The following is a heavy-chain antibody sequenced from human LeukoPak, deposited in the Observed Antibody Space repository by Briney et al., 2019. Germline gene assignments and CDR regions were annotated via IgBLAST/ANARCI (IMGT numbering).Heavy chain of an antibody. Sequence: ASVKVSCKASGGTFSSYAISWVRQAPGQGLEWMGGIIPIFGTANYAQKFQGRVTMTRNTSISTAYMELSSLRSEDTAVYYCARGHKYSGSYFFDYWGQGTLVTVSS. V-gene: IGHV1-69*05. J-gene: IGHJ4*02. CDR3: ARGHKYSGSYFFDY. CDR2: IIPIFGTA. CDR1: GGTFSSYA. D-gene: IGHD1-26*01.